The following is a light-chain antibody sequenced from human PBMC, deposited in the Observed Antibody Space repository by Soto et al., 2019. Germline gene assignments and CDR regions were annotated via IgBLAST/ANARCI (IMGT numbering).Light chain of an antibody. Sequence: DIQMTQSHSTLSGSVGDRVTITCRASQTISSWLAWYQQKPGKAPKLLIYGASNLQSGVPPRFSGSGSGTDFTLAISSLPPEDSATYYCQQYNSYSTFGQGTNLDNK. J-gene: IGKJ1*01. V-gene: IGKV1-5*01. CDR2: GAS. CDR3: QQYNSYST. CDR1: QTISSW.